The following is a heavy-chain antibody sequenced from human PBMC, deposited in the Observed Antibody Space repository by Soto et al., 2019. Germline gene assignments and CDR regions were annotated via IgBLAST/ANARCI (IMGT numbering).Heavy chain of an antibody. J-gene: IGHJ4*02. CDR2: IWYDGSNK. D-gene: IGHD3-22*01. V-gene: IGHV3-33*01. Sequence: QVQLVESGGGVVQPGRSLRLSCAASGFTFSSYGMHWVRQAPGKGLEWVAVIWYDGSNKYYADSVKGRFTISRDNSKNTLYLQMNSLRAEDTAVYYCARDFWNYYDSSGFDYWGQGTLVTVSS. CDR3: ARDFWNYYDSSGFDY. CDR1: GFTFSSYG.